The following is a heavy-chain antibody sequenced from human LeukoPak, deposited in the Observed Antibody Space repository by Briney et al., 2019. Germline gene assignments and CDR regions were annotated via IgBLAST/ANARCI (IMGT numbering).Heavy chain of an antibody. V-gene: IGHV4-59*12. CDR2: IYYSGST. CDR3: ARIRITIFINYYYYGMDV. Sequence: PSETLSLTCTVSGGSISSYYWSWIRRPPGKGLERIGYIYYSGSTNYNPSLKSRVTISVDTSKNQFSLKLSSVTAADTAVYYCARIRITIFINYYYYGMDVWGQGTTVTVSS. CDR1: GGSISSYY. D-gene: IGHD3-9*01. J-gene: IGHJ6*02.